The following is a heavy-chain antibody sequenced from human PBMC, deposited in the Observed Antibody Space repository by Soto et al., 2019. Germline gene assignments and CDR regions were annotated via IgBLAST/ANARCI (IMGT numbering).Heavy chain of an antibody. CDR2: IIPIFGTA. CDR1: GGTFSSYA. V-gene: IGHV1-69*01. J-gene: IGHJ4*02. Sequence: QVQLVQSGAEVKKPGSSVKVSCKASGGTFSSYAISWVRQAPGQGLEWMGGIIPIFGTANYAQKFQGRVTITSDESTSTAYMELSSLRSEDTAVYYCARDADTGPNRNFDYWGQGTLVTVSS. D-gene: IGHD5-18*01. CDR3: ARDADTGPNRNFDY.